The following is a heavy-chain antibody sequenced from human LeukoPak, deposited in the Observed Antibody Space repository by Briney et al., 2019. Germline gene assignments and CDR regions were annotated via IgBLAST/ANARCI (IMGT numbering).Heavy chain of an antibody. CDR2: ISYDGSNK. CDR3: AKDLFGVGYNWFDP. Sequence: GRSLRLSCAAPGFTFSSYGMHWVRQAPGKGLEWVAVISYDGSNKYYADSVKGRFTISRDNSKNTLYLQMNSLRAEDTAVYYCAKDLFGVGYNWFDPWGQGTLVTVPS. CDR1: GFTFSSYG. J-gene: IGHJ5*02. V-gene: IGHV3-30*18. D-gene: IGHD3-10*02.